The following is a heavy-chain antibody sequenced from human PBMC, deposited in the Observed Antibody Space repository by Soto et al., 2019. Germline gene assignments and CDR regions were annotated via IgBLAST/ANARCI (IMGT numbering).Heavy chain of an antibody. CDR1: GGTFSSYA. J-gene: IGHJ6*02. CDR2: IIPIFGTA. D-gene: IGHD2-2*01. CDR3: ARDQGPAATTGDRYYGMDV. V-gene: IGHV1-69*01. Sequence: QVQLVQSGAEVKKPGSSVKVSCKASGGTFSSYAISWVRQAPGQGLEWMGGIIPIFGTANYAQKFKGRVTITADESTSTAYMELSSLRSEDTAVYYCARDQGPAATTGDRYYGMDVWGQGTTVTVSS.